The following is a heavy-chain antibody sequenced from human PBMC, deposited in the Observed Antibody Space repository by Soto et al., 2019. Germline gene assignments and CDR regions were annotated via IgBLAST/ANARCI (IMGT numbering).Heavy chain of an antibody. V-gene: IGHV3-7*01. J-gene: IGHJ6*03. Sequence: EVQLMESGGGLVQPGGSLRLSCAASGFTFSSYWMSWVRQAPGKGLEWVANIKQDGSEKYYVDSVKGRFTISRDNAKNSLYLQMNSLRAEDTAVYYCARHPTGIAAEVYYYYYMDVWGKGTTVTVSS. CDR3: ARHPTGIAAEVYYYYYMDV. CDR1: GFTFSSYW. CDR2: IKQDGSEK. D-gene: IGHD6-13*01.